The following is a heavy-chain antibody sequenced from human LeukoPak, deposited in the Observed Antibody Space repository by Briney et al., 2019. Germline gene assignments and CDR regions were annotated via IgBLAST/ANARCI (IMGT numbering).Heavy chain of an antibody. CDR3: ARGAWATRLGS. CDR2: IYESGTT. D-gene: IGHD2-15*01. J-gene: IGHJ4*02. CDR1: GESLHSYY. V-gene: IGHV4-34*01. Sequence: PSETLSLTRPVYGESLHSYYWRWLRQPPAEGRAWIGEIYESGTTEYNPPLKSRVTISMVPSKQQFSLSLSSVTAADTAVYYCARGAWATRLGSWGLGTPVIVSS.